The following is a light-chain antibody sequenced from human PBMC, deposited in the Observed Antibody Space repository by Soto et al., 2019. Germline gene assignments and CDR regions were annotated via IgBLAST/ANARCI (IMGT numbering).Light chain of an antibody. CDR2: KAS. J-gene: IGKJ4*01. V-gene: IGKV1-5*03. CDR3: QQYNTYPLT. Sequence: DIQVTQSPSTLSASVGDRVTITCRASQSISTWLAWYQQKPGKAPKLLIYKASNLEGGVSSRFSGSGSGTEFTITISSLQPDDFATYYCQQYNTYPLTFGGGTTVEIK. CDR1: QSISTW.